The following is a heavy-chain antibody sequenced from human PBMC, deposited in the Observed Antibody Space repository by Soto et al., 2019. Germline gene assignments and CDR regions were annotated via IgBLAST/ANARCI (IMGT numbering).Heavy chain of an antibody. V-gene: IGHV4-39*01. CDR3: ASEPDFWSGYYAGGFDY. J-gene: IGHJ4*02. CDR1: GGSISSSSYY. D-gene: IGHD3-3*01. CDR2: IYYSGST. Sequence: PSETLSLTCTVSGGSISSSSYYWGWVRQPPGKGLEWIGSIYYSGSTYYNPSLKSRVTISVDTSKNQFSLKLSSVTAADTAVYYCASEPDFWSGYYAGGFDYWGQGTLVTVSS.